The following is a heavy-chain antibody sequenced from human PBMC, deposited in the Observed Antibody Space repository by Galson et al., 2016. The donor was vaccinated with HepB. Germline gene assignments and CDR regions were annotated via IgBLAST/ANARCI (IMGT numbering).Heavy chain of an antibody. CDR2: SNAGNGNT. Sequence: SVKVSCKASGYTFISYAIHWVRQAPGQRLEWMGWSNAGNGNTKYSKKFQGRVTITRDNSANTAYMELSTLRSEDTAVYYCARERSWQLLPPAYFDYWGQGTLVTVSS. D-gene: IGHD1-26*01. J-gene: IGHJ4*02. CDR3: ARERSWQLLPPAYFDY. CDR1: GYTFISYA. V-gene: IGHV1-3*01.